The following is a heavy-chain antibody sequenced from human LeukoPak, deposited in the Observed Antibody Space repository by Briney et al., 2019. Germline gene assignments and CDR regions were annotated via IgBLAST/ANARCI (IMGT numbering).Heavy chain of an antibody. CDR1: GLTVSSNY. CDR3: ARGLGGYDFGLDY. D-gene: IGHD5-12*01. CDR2: IYSGGST. V-gene: IGHV3-66*02. Sequence: PGGSLRLSCAASGLTVSSNYMSWVRQAPGKGLEWVSVIYSGGSTYYADSVKGRFTISRDNSKNTLYLQMNSLRAEDTAVYYCARGLGGYDFGLDYWGQGTLVTVSS. J-gene: IGHJ4*02.